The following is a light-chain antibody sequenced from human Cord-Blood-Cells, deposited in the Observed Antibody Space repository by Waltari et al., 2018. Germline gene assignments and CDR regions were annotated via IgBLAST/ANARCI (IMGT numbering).Light chain of an antibody. Sequence: DIVMTQSPASMAVSLCERATTNCQSRQSVLYSSNNTNYLAWYQQKPGQPPKLLIDWASTRESGVPDRFSGSGSGTDFTLTISSLQAEDVAVYYCQQYYSTPLTFGPGTKVDIK. V-gene: IGKV4-1*01. CDR1: QSVLYSSNNTNY. CDR3: QQYYSTPLT. J-gene: IGKJ3*01. CDR2: WAS.